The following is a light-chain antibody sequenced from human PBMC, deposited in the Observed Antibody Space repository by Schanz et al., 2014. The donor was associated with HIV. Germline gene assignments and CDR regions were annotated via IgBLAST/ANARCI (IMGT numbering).Light chain of an antibody. CDR2: AAS. CDR3: QQYNSYWT. J-gene: IGKJ1*01. Sequence: DIQMTQSPSSLSASVGDRVTITCRASQDIGNSLAWYQQHPGKVPKLLIYAASTLHSGVPSRFTGSGSGTDFSLTISSLQPDDFATYYCQQYNSYWTFGQGTKVEIK. V-gene: IGKV1-27*01. CDR1: QDIGNS.